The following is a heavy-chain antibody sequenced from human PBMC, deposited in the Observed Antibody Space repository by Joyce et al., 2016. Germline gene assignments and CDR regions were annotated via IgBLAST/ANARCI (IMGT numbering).Heavy chain of an antibody. V-gene: IGHV7-4-1*02. D-gene: IGHD4-11*01. J-gene: IGHJ4*02. Sequence: QVQVVQSGSELKKPGASVKVSCKASGYTFTDFAINWVRQAPGHGLEWMGWINTHTAKPTSAQGFTGRFVFSLDTSVSTAYLQISSLKAEDTAIYYCTRDGGTTVVETYFDYWGQGTLVTVSS. CDR2: INTHTAKP. CDR1: GYTFTDFA. CDR3: TRDGGTTVVETYFDY.